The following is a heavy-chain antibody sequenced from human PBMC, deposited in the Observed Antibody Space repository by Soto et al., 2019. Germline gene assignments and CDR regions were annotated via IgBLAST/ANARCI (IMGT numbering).Heavy chain of an antibody. Sequence: SLRLSCAPSGFTFDAYAMPWVRQPPGKGLDWVSGISWNSGSIGYADSVKGRFTISRDNAKNSLYLQMNSLRAEDTALYYCAKDIREYSYDSSGPKGAFDYWGQGTLVTVYS. D-gene: IGHD3-22*01. CDR2: ISWNSGSI. CDR3: AKDIREYSYDSSGPKGAFDY. J-gene: IGHJ4*02. CDR1: GFTFDAYA. V-gene: IGHV3-9*01.